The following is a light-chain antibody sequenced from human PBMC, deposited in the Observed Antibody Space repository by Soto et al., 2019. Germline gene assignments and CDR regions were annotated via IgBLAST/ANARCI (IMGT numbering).Light chain of an antibody. Sequence: IVLTQSPGTLSLSPGERATLSCRASQSVSSTYIAWYQQNPGQAPRLLIYGASSRATGIPDRFSGGGCGTDFSLTISRREPEDFAVYFCNQYGRSPPFTFGQGTKVEIK. V-gene: IGKV3-20*01. J-gene: IGKJ2*01. CDR1: QSVSSTY. CDR3: NQYGRSPPFT. CDR2: GAS.